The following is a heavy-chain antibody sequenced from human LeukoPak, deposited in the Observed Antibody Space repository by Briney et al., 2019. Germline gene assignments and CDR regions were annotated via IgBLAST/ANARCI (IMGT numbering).Heavy chain of an antibody. J-gene: IGHJ4*02. V-gene: IGHV4-38-2*02. CDR2: FHHAGSA. CDR1: DHSITSDYN. D-gene: IGHD5/OR15-5a*01. Sequence: PSETLPLTCSVSDHSITSDYNWGWIRQSPGKGLEWIATFHHAGSAYYSPSLKSRVTISLDTAKNQFSLRLSSVTAADTAIYYCARLSYVYVPYYFDYWGPGTLVTVSS. CDR3: ARLSYVYVPYYFDY.